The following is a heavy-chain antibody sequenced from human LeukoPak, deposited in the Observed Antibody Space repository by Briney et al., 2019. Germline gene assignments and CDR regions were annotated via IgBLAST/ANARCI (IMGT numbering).Heavy chain of an antibody. V-gene: IGHV1-24*01. D-gene: IGHD4/OR15-4a*01. CDR3: ARDGVLPQGFDY. J-gene: IGHJ4*02. CDR1: GYTLTELS. Sequence: ASVKVSCKVSGYTLTELSMHWVRQAPGKGLEWMGGFDPEDGETIYAQKFQGRVTMTEDTSTDTAYMELSSLRAEDTAVYYCARDGVLPQGFDYWGQGTLVTVSS. CDR2: FDPEDGET.